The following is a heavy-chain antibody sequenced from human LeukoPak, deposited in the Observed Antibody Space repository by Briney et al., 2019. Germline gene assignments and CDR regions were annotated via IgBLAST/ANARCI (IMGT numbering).Heavy chain of an antibody. J-gene: IGHJ5*02. CDR3: ARGGEMATMWDKNWFDP. CDR1: GGSISSYY. CDR2: IYYSGST. Sequence: PSETLSLTRTVSGGSISSYYWSWIRQPPGKGLEWIGYIYYSGSTNYNPSLKSRVTISVDTSKNQFSLRLSSVTAADTAVYYCARGGEMATMWDKNWFDPWGQGTLVTVSS. V-gene: IGHV4-59*01. D-gene: IGHD5-24*01.